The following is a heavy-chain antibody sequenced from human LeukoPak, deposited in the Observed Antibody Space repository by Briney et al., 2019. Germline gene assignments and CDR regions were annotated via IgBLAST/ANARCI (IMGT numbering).Heavy chain of an antibody. CDR1: GGSISSGGYS. J-gene: IGHJ4*02. CDR2: IYHSGST. V-gene: IGHV4-30-2*02. CDR3: ARNSGSYYDLNY. D-gene: IGHD1-26*01. Sequence: SETLSLTCAVSGGSISSGGYSWSWIRQPPGKGLEWIGYIYHSGSTYYNPSLKSRVTISVDTSKNQFSLKLSSVTAADTAVYYCARNSGSYYDLNYWGQGTLVTVSS.